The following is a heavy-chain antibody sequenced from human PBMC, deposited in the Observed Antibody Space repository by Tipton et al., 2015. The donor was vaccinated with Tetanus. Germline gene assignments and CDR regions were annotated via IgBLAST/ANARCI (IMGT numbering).Heavy chain of an antibody. CDR2: IKDDGGET. CDR3: ARDPERGALNY. Sequence: SLRLSCAASGFSFSTSWMSWLRQAPGKGLEWVANIKDDGGETYYVDPVKGRFTISRDNARNSLYLQINSLRVDDTADYYCARDPERGALNYWGQGTRVPVSS. CDR1: GFSFSTSW. J-gene: IGHJ4*02. V-gene: IGHV3-7*01. D-gene: IGHD1-26*01.